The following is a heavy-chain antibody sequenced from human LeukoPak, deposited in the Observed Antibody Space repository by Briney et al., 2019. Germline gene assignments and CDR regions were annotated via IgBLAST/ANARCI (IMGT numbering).Heavy chain of an antibody. CDR3: ARGPGTTGGGWFDP. J-gene: IGHJ5*02. D-gene: IGHD1-1*01. Sequence: SVKVSSKASGGTFSSYAISWVRQAPGQGLEWMGRIIPILGITNYAQKFQGRVTITADKSTSTAYMELSSLRSEDTAVYYCARGPGTTGGGWFDPWGQGTLVTVSS. CDR2: IIPILGIT. V-gene: IGHV1-69*04. CDR1: GGTFSSYA.